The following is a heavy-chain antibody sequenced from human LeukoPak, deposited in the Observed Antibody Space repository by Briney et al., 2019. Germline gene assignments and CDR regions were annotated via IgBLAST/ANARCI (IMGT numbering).Heavy chain of an antibody. J-gene: IGHJ6*02. V-gene: IGHV3-48*02. CDR1: GFTFSSDS. CDR3: ARDSRGLDV. Sequence: PGGSLRPSCAASGFTFSSDSMNWVRQAPGKGLGWVTYISSSSSTINDADSVKSRFTISRDNAKNSLYLEMNSLRDEDAAVYYCARDSRGLDVWGQGTTVTVSS. CDR2: ISSSSSTI.